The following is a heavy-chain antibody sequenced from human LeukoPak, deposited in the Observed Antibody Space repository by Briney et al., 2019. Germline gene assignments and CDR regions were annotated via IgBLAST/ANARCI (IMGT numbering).Heavy chain of an antibody. CDR1: GASFSGYY. D-gene: IGHD3-22*01. Sequence: PSETLSLTCTVYGASFSGYYWTWIRQPPGKGLEWIGETNPSGSANYSPSLKSRVTISLDTSKKQFSLKLSSVTAADTAVYYCARARDRSDLTWGQGPLVTVSS. J-gene: IGHJ5*02. CDR2: TNPSGSA. CDR3: ARARDRSDLT. V-gene: IGHV4-34*01.